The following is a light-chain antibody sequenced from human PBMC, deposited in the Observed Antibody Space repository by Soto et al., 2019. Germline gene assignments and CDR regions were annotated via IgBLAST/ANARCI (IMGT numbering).Light chain of an antibody. J-gene: IGKJ4*01. CDR2: DAS. Sequence: EIVLTQSPATRSLSPGARATLSCRASRSVTSYFAWYQQKPGQAPSLLIYDASNRATGIPARCSGSGSWTDVTLTNSSLDPEDCAVYYCWQRCYWPSALTFCGGTNVDIK. CDR1: RSVTSY. V-gene: IGKV3-11*01. CDR3: WQRCYWPSALT.